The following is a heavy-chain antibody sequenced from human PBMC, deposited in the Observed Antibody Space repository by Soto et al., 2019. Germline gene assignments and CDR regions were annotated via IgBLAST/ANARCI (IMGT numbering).Heavy chain of an antibody. CDR2: IYYSGST. J-gene: IGHJ6*02. Sequence: SETLSLTCTVSGGPISSGGYYWTWIRQHPGKGLEWIGYIYYSGSTYYNPSLKSRVTMSVDTSKIQFSLKLSSVTAADTAVYYCARVCGGDCHYGMDVWGQGTTVTVSS. V-gene: IGHV4-31*03. D-gene: IGHD2-21*02. CDR1: GGPISSGGYY. CDR3: ARVCGGDCHYGMDV.